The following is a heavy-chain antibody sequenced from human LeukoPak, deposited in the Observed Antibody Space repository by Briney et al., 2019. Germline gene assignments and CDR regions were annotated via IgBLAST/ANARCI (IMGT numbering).Heavy chain of an antibody. CDR3: VKDIVVVITSQFDY. CDR1: GFTFSSYA. D-gene: IGHD3-22*01. Sequence: GGSLRLSCSASGFTFSSYAMHWVRQAPGKGLEYVSGISTNGHITYYADSVKGRFTISRDNSKNTLFLQMSSLRPGDTAVYYCVKDIVVVITSQFDYWGQGTLVTVSS. V-gene: IGHV3-64D*09. CDR2: ISTNGHIT. J-gene: IGHJ4*02.